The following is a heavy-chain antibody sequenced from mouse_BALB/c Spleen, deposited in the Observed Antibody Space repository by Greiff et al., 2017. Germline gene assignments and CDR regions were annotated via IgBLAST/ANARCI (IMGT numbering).Heavy chain of an antibody. Sequence: EVKLVESGGGLVKPGGSLKLSCAASGFTFSSYTMSWVRQTPEKRLEWVATISSGGSYTYYPDSVKGRFTISRDNAKNTLYLQMSSLKSEDTAMYYCTSGGYSFDYWGQGTTLTVSS. J-gene: IGHJ2*01. CDR3: TSGGYSFDY. CDR1: GFTFSSYT. V-gene: IGHV5-6-4*01. CDR2: ISSGGSYT.